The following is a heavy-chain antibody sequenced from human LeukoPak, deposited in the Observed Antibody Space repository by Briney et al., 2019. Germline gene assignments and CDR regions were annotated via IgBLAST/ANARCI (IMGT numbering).Heavy chain of an antibody. J-gene: IGHJ6*03. CDR3: ARGRLVFYYMDV. CDR1: GHTFTGYY. Sequence: GASVKVSCKASGHTFTGYYMHWVRQAPGQGLEWMGWMNPNSGNTGYAQKFQGRVTITRNTSISTAYMELSSLRSEDTAVYYCARGRLVFYYMDVWGKGTTVTVSS. D-gene: IGHD6-19*01. V-gene: IGHV1-8*03. CDR2: MNPNSGNT.